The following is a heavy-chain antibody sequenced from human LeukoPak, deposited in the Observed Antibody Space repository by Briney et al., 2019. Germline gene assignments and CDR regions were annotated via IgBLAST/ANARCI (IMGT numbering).Heavy chain of an antibody. CDR2: INPSGGST. D-gene: IGHD4-17*01. J-gene: IGHJ4*02. Sequence: GASVKVSCKASGYTFTSYYMHWVRQAPGQGLEWMGIINPSGGSTSYAQKFQGRVTVTRDMSTSTVYMELSSLRSDDTAVYYCARVEYGDSGSGYWGQGTLVTVSS. CDR1: GYTFTSYY. V-gene: IGHV1-46*01. CDR3: ARVEYGDSGSGY.